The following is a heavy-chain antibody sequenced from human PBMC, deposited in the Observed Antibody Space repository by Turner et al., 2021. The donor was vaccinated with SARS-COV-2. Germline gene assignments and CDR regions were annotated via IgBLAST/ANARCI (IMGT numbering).Heavy chain of an antibody. D-gene: IGHD3-9*01. J-gene: IGHJ4*02. CDR2: IIPILGRA. CDR3: ATRVYDILTGLELGYFDY. CDR1: RGPFSSYT. Sequence: QVQLVQSGAEVNKPGSSVKVSCKASRGPFSSYTISWVRQAPGQGPEWMGRIIPILGRANYAQKFQGRVTITADKSTSTAYMELSSLRSEDTAVYYCATRVYDILTGLELGYFDYWGQGTLVTVSS. V-gene: IGHV1-69*02.